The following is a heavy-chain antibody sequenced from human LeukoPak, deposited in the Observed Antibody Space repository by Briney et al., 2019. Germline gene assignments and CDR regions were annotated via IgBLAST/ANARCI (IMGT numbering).Heavy chain of an antibody. V-gene: IGHV5-51*01. J-gene: IGHJ4*02. D-gene: IGHD1-26*01. CDR1: GFSFSSYW. CDR3: ARHFGIGPREIFHF. Sequence: GESLKISCKGSGFSFSSYWIGWVRQMPGKGLEWMGIIYPDDSDTKYSPSFQGRVTISADRSISSVYLQWNRLQASDTAMYYCARHFGIGPREIFHFWGQGTPVTVSP. CDR2: IYPDDSDT.